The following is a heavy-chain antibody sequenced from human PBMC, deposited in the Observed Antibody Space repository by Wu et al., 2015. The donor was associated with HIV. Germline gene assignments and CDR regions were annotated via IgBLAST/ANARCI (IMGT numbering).Heavy chain of an antibody. CDR3: ARRPDSSGFSLCT. CDR1: GYTFTSYD. V-gene: IGHV1-8*01. Sequence: QVQLVQSGAEVKKPGASVKVSCKTSGYTFTSYDINWVRQATGQGLECLGWVNPXSGNRGYTQNFQGRVTMTTDTSISTAYMELSSLRSEDTAVYYCARRPDSSGFSLCTWGQGTLVTVSS. CDR2: VNPXSGNR. J-gene: IGHJ4*02. D-gene: IGHD6-19*01.